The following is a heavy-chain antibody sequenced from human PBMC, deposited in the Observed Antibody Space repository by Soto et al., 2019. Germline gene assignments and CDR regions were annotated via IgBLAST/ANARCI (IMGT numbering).Heavy chain of an antibody. V-gene: IGHV4-59*01. CDR3: ARTYGRNFDY. D-gene: IGHD3-10*01. Sequence: QVQLQASGPGLVKPSETLSLTCTVSGGSISRYYWSWIRQPPGKGLEWIGYIYYSGSTNYNPPLKSRVTISVDTSKNQFSLKLSSVTAADTALYYCARTYGRNFDYWGQGTLVTVSS. CDR2: IYYSGST. CDR1: GGSISRYY. J-gene: IGHJ4*02.